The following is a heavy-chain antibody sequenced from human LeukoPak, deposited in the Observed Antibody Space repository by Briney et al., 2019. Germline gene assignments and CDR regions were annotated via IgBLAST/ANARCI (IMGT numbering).Heavy chain of an antibody. D-gene: IGHD3-10*01. V-gene: IGHV1-3*01. CDR3: ARGDGVRGVIF. Sequence: ASVKVSCKASGYTFTSYAMHLVRQAPGQRLEWMGWINAGNGNTKYSQKFQGRVTITRDTSASTAYMELSSLRSEDTAVYYCARGDGVRGVIFWGQGTLVTVSS. J-gene: IGHJ4*02. CDR1: GYTFTSYA. CDR2: INAGNGNT.